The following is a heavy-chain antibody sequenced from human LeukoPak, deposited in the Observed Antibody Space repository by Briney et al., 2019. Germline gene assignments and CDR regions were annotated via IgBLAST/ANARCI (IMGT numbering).Heavy chain of an antibody. CDR1: GFNFGIYG. CDR3: ARDGYNYNYYYGLDV. J-gene: IGHJ6*02. Sequence: GRSLRLSCTASGFNFGIYGMHWVRQAPGMGLEWVAVMWDDGTNEHYVESVKGRFTISRDNSKNTLYLQMNSLRAEDTAVYYCARDGYNYNYYYGLDVWGQGTTVTVSS. V-gene: IGHV3-33*01. D-gene: IGHD5-24*01. CDR2: MWDDGTNE.